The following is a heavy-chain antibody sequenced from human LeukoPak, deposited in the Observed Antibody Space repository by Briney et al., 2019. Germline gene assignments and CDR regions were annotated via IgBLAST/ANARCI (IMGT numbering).Heavy chain of an antibody. V-gene: IGHV3-23*01. CDR2: ISGSGGST. CDR3: AKDNTMIVVVILGY. CDR1: GFTFSSYA. Sequence: QAGGSLRLSCAASGFTFSSYAMSWVRQAPGKGLEWVSAISGSGGSTYYADSVKGQFTISRDNSKNTLYLQMNSLRAEDTAVYYCAKDNTMIVVVILGYWGQGTLVTVSS. J-gene: IGHJ4*02. D-gene: IGHD3-22*01.